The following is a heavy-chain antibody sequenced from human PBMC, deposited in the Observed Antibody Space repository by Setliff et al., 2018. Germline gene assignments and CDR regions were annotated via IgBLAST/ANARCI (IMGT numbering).Heavy chain of an antibody. CDR2: VSLDGRNK. CDR3: AKDSLSGWSAVDY. CDR1: GFIFSNFG. Sequence: GGSLRLSCGASGFIFSNFGMHWVRQAPGKGLEWVAAVSLDGRNKYYEDSVKGRFTISRDDSKNTLYLQMNSLRPEDTAVYYCAKDSLSGWSAVDYWGQGTLVTVSS. D-gene: IGHD6-19*01. V-gene: IGHV3-30*18. J-gene: IGHJ4*02.